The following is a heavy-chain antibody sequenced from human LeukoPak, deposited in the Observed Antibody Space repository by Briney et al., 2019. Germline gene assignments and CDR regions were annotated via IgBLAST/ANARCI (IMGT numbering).Heavy chain of an antibody. CDR3: ARVGSERSGYFPHYHYHYYMDV. CDR2: ITTTFYT. D-gene: IGHD3-3*01. Sequence: GGSLRLSCAASGFTFSSYSFNWVRQVPGKGLEWVSSITTTFYTYYTDSVKGRFTISRDNAKNTLYLQMNSLRAEDTAVYYCARVGSERSGYFPHYHYHYYMDVWGEGTTVTVSS. CDR1: GFTFSSYS. V-gene: IGHV3-21*01. J-gene: IGHJ6*03.